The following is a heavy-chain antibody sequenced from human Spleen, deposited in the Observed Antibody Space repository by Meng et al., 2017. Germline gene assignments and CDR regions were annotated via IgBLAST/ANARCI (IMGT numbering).Heavy chain of an antibody. J-gene: IGHJ4*02. CDR1: GGSISSGGFY. CDR2: THYSGYT. V-gene: IGHV4-31*03. D-gene: IGHD1-26*01. CDR3: AAGVGYGGFL. Sequence: QVQLQESGPGLVKPSQTLLLSCNVSGGSISSGGFYWSWIRQPPGKGLEWIGYTHYSGYTYYNPSLKSRIVISLDTSKNQFSLKLSSVTAADTAVYYCAAGVGYGGFLWGQGTLVTVSS.